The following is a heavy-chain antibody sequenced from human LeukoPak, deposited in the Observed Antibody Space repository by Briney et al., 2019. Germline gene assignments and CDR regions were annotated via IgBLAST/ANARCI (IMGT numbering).Heavy chain of an antibody. V-gene: IGHV4-31*03. Sequence: TPSETLSLTCTVSGGSISSGGYYWSWIRQHPGKGLEWIGYIYYSGSTYYNPSLKSRVTISVDTSKNQFSLKLSSVTAADTAVYYCARVEPHYDFWSGPFDPWGQGTLVTVSP. CDR3: ARVEPHYDFWSGPFDP. CDR1: GGSISSGGYY. CDR2: IYYSGST. D-gene: IGHD3-3*01. J-gene: IGHJ5*02.